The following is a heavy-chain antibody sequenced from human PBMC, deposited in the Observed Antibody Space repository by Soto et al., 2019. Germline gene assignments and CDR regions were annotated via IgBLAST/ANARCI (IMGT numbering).Heavy chain of an antibody. J-gene: IGHJ4*02. D-gene: IGHD6-6*01. CDR2: ISSSSSYI. CDR1: GFTFSSYS. V-gene: IGHV3-21*01. Sequence: GGSLRLSSAASGFTFSSYSMNWVRQAPGKGLEWVSSISSSSSYIYYADSVKGRFTISRDNAKNSLYLQMNSLTADDTAVYFCARVSQIAARLLDYWGQGALVTVSS. CDR3: ARVSQIAARLLDY.